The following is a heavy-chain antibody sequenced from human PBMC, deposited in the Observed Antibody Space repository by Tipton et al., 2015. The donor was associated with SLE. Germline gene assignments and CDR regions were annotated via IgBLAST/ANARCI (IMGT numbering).Heavy chain of an antibody. J-gene: IGHJ6*03. Sequence: TLSLTCTVSGDTIDGNTYFWDWIRQPPGKGLMLIGSISYSGATSYNPSLKSRVTISVDTSKNQFSLSLISVTAADTAVYYCAREARPYYYYYMDVWGKGTTVTVSS. CDR1: GDTIDGNTYF. CDR3: AREARPYYYYYMDV. CDR2: ISYSGAT. V-gene: IGHV4-39*07.